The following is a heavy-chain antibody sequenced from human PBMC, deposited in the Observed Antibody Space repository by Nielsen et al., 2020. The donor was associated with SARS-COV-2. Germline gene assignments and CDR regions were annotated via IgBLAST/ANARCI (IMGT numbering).Heavy chain of an antibody. CDR3: ARDVNLTGYYSY. Sequence: ASVKVSCKASGYTFTSYYMHWVRQAPGQGLEWMGVINPSGDSTNYAQKFQGRVTMTRDTSTSTVYMELSSLRSEDTAVYYCARDVNLTGYYSYWGQGTLVTVSS. CDR2: INPSGDST. D-gene: IGHD3-9*01. CDR1: GYTFTSYY. V-gene: IGHV1-46*01. J-gene: IGHJ4*02.